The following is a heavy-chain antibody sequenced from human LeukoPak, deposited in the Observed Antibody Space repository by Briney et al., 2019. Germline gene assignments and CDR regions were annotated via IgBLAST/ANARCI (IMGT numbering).Heavy chain of an antibody. CDR2: ISAYNGNT. V-gene: IGHV1-18*01. CDR1: GYTFTSYG. Sequence: ASVKVSCKASGYTFTSYGISWVRQAPGQGLEWMGWISAYNGNTNYAQKLQGRVTMTTDTSTSTAYMELRSLRSDDTAVYYCARGVVVRGVPDAFDIWGQGTMVTVSS. D-gene: IGHD3-10*01. CDR3: ARGVVVRGVPDAFDI. J-gene: IGHJ3*02.